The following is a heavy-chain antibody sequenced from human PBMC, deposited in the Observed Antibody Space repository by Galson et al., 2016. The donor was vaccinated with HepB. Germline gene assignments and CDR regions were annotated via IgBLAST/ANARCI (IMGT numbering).Heavy chain of an antibody. CDR3: VKGAGTIDY. Sequence: SLRLSCAASGLTFRSYAFSWLRQAPGKGLEWISYISSSSNSMYYADSVKGRFTISRDNAKNSLYLQMNSLRDEDTAVYYCVKGAGTIDYWGQGTLVTVSS. J-gene: IGHJ4*02. V-gene: IGHV3-48*02. CDR1: GLTFRSYA. CDR2: ISSSSNSM. D-gene: IGHD6-19*01.